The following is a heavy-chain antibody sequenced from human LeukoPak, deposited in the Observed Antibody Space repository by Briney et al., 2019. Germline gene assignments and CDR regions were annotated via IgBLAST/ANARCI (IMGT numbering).Heavy chain of an antibody. V-gene: IGHV4-61*02. J-gene: IGHJ3*02. CDR1: GGSISRGSYY. CDR2: IYTSGST. D-gene: IGHD6-13*01. CDR3: ARERAAGDDAVDI. Sequence: SETLSLTCTVSGGSISRGSYYWSWIRQPAGKGLEWIGRIYTSGSTNYNPSLKSRVTISVDTSKNQFSLKLSSVTAADTAVYYCARERAAGDDAVDIWGQGTMVTVSS.